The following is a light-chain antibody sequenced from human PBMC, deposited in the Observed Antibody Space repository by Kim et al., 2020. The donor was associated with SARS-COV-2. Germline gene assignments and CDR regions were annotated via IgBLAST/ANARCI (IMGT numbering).Light chain of an antibody. CDR2: DTT. J-gene: IGLJ2*01. Sequence: QSVLTQPPSVSGAPGQRVTISCTGSSSNIGAGYDVHWYQQLPGTAPKLLIYDTTNRPSGVPDRFSGSRSGSSASLAITGLRAEDEGDYYCQSYDSSLSEGFGGGTKRTVL. CDR1: SSNIGAGYD. V-gene: IGLV1-40*01. CDR3: QSYDSSLSEG.